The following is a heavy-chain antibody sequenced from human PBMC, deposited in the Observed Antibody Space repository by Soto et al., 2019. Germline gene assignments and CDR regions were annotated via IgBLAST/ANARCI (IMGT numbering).Heavy chain of an antibody. CDR1: GYTFTVYY. Sequence: ASVKVSCKSSGYTFTVYYMHWVRQAPGQGLEWMGWINPTSGGTNYAQKFQGRVTMTSDTSISTAYMELSRLRYDDTAVYYCARGGGWDYNWFDPWGQGTLVTVSS. D-gene: IGHD6-19*01. CDR3: ARGGGWDYNWFDP. V-gene: IGHV1-2*02. CDR2: INPTSGGT. J-gene: IGHJ5*02.